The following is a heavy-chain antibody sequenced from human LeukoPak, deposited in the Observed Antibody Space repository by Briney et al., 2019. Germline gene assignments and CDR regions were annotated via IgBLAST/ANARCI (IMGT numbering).Heavy chain of an antibody. V-gene: IGHV1-2*06. CDR2: INPNTGGT. CDR1: GYTFTGYH. D-gene: IGHD2-2*01. Sequence: GASVKVSCKASGYTFTGYHMHWVRQAPGQGLEWMGRINPNTGGTEYAQKFQGRVTMTRDTSISTAYMDLSRLRSDDTAVYYCARDYYSSTSCLFDYWGQGTLVTVSS. CDR3: ARDYYSSTSCLFDY. J-gene: IGHJ4*02.